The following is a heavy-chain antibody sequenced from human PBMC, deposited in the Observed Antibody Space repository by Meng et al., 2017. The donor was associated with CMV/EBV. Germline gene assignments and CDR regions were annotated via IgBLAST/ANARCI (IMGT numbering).Heavy chain of an antibody. D-gene: IGHD1-26*01. J-gene: IGHJ4*02. Sequence: SETLSLTCSVSGVSITNYYWSWIRQPPGKGLEWIGYIHDSGSTNYNPSLKSRVTISVDTSKNQFSLKLSSVTAADTAVYYCARGEGHSGSYYFYFDYWGQGTLVTVSS. V-gene: IGHV4-59*01. CDR1: GVSITNYY. CDR2: IHDSGST. CDR3: ARGEGHSGSYYFYFDY.